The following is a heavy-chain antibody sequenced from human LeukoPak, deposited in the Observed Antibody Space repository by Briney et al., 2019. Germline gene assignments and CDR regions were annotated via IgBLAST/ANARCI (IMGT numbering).Heavy chain of an antibody. CDR2: INPNSGGT. J-gene: IGHJ4*02. Sequence: ASVTVSFKSSVYTFIGYYMHWVRQAPGQGLEWMGWINPNSGGTKYAQKFQGRVTMTRDTSISTAYMELSRLRSDDTAVYYCATEVTDWGQGTLVTVSS. CDR3: ATEVTD. V-gene: IGHV1-2*02. D-gene: IGHD5-18*01. CDR1: VYTFIGYY.